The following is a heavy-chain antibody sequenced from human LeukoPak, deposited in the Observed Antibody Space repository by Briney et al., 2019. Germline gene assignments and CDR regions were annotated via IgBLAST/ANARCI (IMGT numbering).Heavy chain of an antibody. CDR2: ISGSGGST. CDR1: GFTFSSCA. D-gene: IGHD3-22*01. J-gene: IGHJ4*02. Sequence: GGSLRLSCAASGFTFSSCAMSWVRQAPGKGLEWVSAISGSGGSTYYADSVKGRFTISRDNSKNTLYLQMNSLRAEDTAVYYCAKAQGVGYYDSSGYQTTPFDYWGQGTLVTVSS. CDR3: AKAQGVGYYDSSGYQTTPFDY. V-gene: IGHV3-23*01.